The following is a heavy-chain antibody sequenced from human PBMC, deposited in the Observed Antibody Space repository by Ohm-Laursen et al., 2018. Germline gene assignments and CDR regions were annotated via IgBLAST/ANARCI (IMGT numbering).Heavy chain of an antibody. CDR2: ISNSGNT. Sequence: SGTLSLTCTVSGDSINSSYWSWIRQPPGKGLEWIGFISNSGNTNYNPSLKGRVTISVDTSKNQISLKLGSVTVADTAVFYCARRGSGGRSFDYWGQGSLVTVSS. CDR1: GDSINSSY. D-gene: IGHD2-15*01. J-gene: IGHJ4*02. CDR3: ARRGSGGRSFDY. V-gene: IGHV4-59*08.